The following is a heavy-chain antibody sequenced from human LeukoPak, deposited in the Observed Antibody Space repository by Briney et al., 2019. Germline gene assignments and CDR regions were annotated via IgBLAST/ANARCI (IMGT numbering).Heavy chain of an antibody. J-gene: IGHJ3*02. D-gene: IGHD4-23*01. CDR3: ARDLVVVTPADAFDI. V-gene: IGHV4-59*01. CDR2: IYYSGST. CDR1: GGSISSYY. Sequence: PSETLSLTCTVSGGSISSYYWSWLRQPPGKGLEWIGYIYYSGSTNYNPSLKSRVTISVDTSKNQFSLKLSSVTAADTAVYYCARDLVVVTPADAFDIWGQGTMVTVSS.